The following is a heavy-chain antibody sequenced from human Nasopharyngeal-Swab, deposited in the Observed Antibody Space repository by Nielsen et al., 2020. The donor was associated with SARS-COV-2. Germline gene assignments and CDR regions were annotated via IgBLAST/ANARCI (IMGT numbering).Heavy chain of an antibody. CDR1: GFTFSSYA. V-gene: IGHV3-23*01. CDR2: ISGSGGST. D-gene: IGHD4-23*01. J-gene: IGHJ4*02. CDR3: AKDLGVESPLWFDY. Sequence: GGPLRLSCTASGFTFSSYAMSWVPQAPGKGLEWVSEISGSGGSTYYAESVKGRFTISRDNSKNTLYLQMSSLRAEDTAIYYCAKDLGVESPLWFDYWGQGTLLTVSS.